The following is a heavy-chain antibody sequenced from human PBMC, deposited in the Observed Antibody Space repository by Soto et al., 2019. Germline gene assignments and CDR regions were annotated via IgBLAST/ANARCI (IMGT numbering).Heavy chain of an antibody. CDR3: AKILGTATILDY. CDR1: GVTFNKYG. Sequence: QVQLVESGGGVVQPGRSLRLSCVASGVTFNKYGMHWVRQAPGKGLEWLAVISYDGNNKHYSDSVKGRFTISRDNSKTTLYLEMNNVRTEDTAVYYWAKILGTATILDYWGQGTLVIVSS. J-gene: IGHJ4*02. D-gene: IGHD5-12*01. CDR2: ISYDGNNK. V-gene: IGHV3-30*18.